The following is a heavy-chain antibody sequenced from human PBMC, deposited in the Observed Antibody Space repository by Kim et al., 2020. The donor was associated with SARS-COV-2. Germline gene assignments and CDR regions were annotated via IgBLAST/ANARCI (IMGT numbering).Heavy chain of an antibody. D-gene: IGHD2-8*02. CDR3: ARGTDGLGDIVLVGGSYY. CDR1: GGSFSGYY. J-gene: IGHJ6*01. Sequence: SETLSLTCAVYGGSFSGYYWSWIRQPPGKGLEWIGEINHSGSTNYNPSLKSRVTISVDTSKNQFSLKLSSVTAADTAVYYCARGTDGLGDIVLVGGSYY. V-gene: IGHV4-34*01. CDR2: INHSGST.